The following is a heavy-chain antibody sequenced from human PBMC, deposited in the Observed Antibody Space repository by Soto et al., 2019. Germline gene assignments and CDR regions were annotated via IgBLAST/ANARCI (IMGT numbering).Heavy chain of an antibody. J-gene: IGHJ4*02. Sequence: GGSLRLSCAASGFTFSGSAMHWVRQASGKGLEWVGRIRSKANSYATAYAASVKGRFTISRDDSKNTAYLQMNSLKTEDTAVYYCTPTVVTPSFDYWGQGTLVTVSS. D-gene: IGHD4-17*01. CDR2: IRSKANSYAT. CDR3: TPTVVTPSFDY. CDR1: GFTFSGSA. V-gene: IGHV3-73*01.